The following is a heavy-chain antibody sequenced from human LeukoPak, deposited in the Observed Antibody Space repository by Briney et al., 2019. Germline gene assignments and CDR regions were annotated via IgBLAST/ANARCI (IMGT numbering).Heavy chain of an antibody. CDR1: GYTFSSYD. CDR3: ARDFGLWLLYGMDV. D-gene: IGHD5-18*01. V-gene: IGHV7-4-1*02. Sequence: GASVKVPCKASGYTFSSYDINWVRQAPGQGLEWMGWINTNTGNPTYAQGFTGRFVFSLDTSVSTAYLQISSLKAEDTAVYYCARDFGLWLLYGMDVWGQGTTVTVSS. J-gene: IGHJ6*02. CDR2: INTNTGNP.